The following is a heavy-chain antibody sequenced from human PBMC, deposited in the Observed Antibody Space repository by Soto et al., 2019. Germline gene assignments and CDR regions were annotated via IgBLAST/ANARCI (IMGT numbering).Heavy chain of an antibody. Sequence: QVQLVESGGGVVQPGRSLRLSCAASGFTFSSYAMHWVRQAPGKGLEWVAVISYDGSNKYYADSVKGRFTISRDNSKNTLYMQMNSLIAEDTAVYYCARDRGATSLFAYWGQGTLVTVSS. J-gene: IGHJ4*02. V-gene: IGHV3-30-3*01. CDR1: GFTFSSYA. CDR2: ISYDGSNK. CDR3: ARDRGATSLFAY. D-gene: IGHD1-26*01.